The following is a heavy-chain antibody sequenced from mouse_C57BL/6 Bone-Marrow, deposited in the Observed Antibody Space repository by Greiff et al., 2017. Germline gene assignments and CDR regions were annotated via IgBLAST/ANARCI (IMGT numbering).Heavy chain of an antibody. Sequence: QVQLKESGPGLVAPSQSLSITCTVSGFSLSSYSVHWIRQPPGKGLEWLGMIWGGGSTDYNSALKSRLSISKDYSKSQVFLKMNSLQADDTAIYYSARRSTEYYLDYWGQGTTLTVSS. CDR3: ARRSTEYYLDY. J-gene: IGHJ2*01. V-gene: IGHV2-6-4*01. CDR2: IWGGGST. CDR1: GFSLSSYS.